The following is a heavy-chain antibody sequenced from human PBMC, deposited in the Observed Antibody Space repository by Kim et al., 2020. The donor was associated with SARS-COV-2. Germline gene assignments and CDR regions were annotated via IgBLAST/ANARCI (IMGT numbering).Heavy chain of an antibody. V-gene: IGHV4-31*02. CDR2: IYYSGST. Sequence: SWIRQHPGKGLEWIGYIYYSGSTYYNPSLKSRVTISVDTSKNQFSLKLSSVTAADTAVYYCARVVVGATGWFDPWGQGTLVTVSS. D-gene: IGHD2-15*01. J-gene: IGHJ5*02. CDR3: ARVVVGATGWFDP.